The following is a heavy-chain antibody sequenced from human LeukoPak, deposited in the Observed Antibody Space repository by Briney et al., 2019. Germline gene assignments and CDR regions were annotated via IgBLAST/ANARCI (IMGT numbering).Heavy chain of an antibody. Sequence: PGGSLRLSCAASGFSFSAYAMTWVRQAPGKGLEWVSSISPSSSYMYYADSVKGRFTISRDNAKNSLYLQMNGLRAEDTAVYYCARGRGCSSMSCYPDYWGQGTLVTVSS. J-gene: IGHJ4*02. D-gene: IGHD2-2*01. CDR1: GFSFSAYA. CDR2: ISPSSSYM. V-gene: IGHV3-21*01. CDR3: ARGRGCSSMSCYPDY.